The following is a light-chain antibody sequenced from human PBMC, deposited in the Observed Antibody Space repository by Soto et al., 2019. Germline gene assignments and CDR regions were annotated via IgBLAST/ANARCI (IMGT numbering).Light chain of an antibody. CDR3: PQYGTSPYT. V-gene: IGKV3-20*01. CDR2: GAS. Sequence: EIVLTQSPGTLSLSPGERATLNCRASQSVSNSFLAWYRHKPGQAPTLLIYGASTSPTGIPAKFSASGSGTNFTIAISRLEPEDFAVYYCPQYGTSPYTFGQGAMLEIK. J-gene: IGKJ2*01. CDR1: QSVSNSF.